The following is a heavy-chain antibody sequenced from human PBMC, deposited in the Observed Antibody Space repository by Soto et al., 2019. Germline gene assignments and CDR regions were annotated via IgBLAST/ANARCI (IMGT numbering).Heavy chain of an antibody. Sequence: EVQLVQSGAEVKKPGESLRISCKGSGYSFTSYWISWVRQLPGKGLEWMGRIDPSDSYTNYSPSLQGHVTIPADKSISTAYLQWISLKASDTARYYCARLQAAAGDNDLTFDYWGQGTLVTVSS. V-gene: IGHV5-10-1*01. J-gene: IGHJ4*02. D-gene: IGHD6-13*01. CDR1: GYSFTSYW. CDR3: ARLQAAAGDNDLTFDY. CDR2: IDPSDSYT.